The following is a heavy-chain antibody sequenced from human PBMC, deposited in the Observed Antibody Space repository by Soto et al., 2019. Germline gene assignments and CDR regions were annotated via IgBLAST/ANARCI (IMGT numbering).Heavy chain of an antibody. Sequence: SETLSLTCAVYGGSFSGYYWSWIRQPPGKGLEWIGEINHSGSTNYNPSLKSRVTISVDTSKNQFSLKQSSVTAADTAVYFCARGPLYYYGMDVWGQGTTVTVSS. CDR3: ARGPLYYYGMDV. CDR2: INHSGST. J-gene: IGHJ6*02. CDR1: GGSFSGYY. V-gene: IGHV4-34*01.